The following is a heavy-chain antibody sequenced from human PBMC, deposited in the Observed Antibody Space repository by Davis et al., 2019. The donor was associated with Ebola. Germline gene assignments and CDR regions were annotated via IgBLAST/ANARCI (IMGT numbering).Heavy chain of an antibody. V-gene: IGHV4-61*08. CDR2: TYYTGST. Sequence: MPSETLSLTCAVSGGSISSGGYSWSWIRQPPGKGLEWIGYTYYTGSTNYNPSLKSRVTISVDTSKNQFSLKLTSVTAADTAVYYCARDLARTIWYFDLWGRGTLVTVSS. CDR1: GGSISSGGYS. CDR3: ARDLARTIWYFDL. J-gene: IGHJ2*01. D-gene: IGHD4/OR15-4a*01.